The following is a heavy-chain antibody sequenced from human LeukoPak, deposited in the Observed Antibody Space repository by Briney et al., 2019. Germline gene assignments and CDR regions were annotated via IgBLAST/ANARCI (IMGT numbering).Heavy chain of an antibody. J-gene: IGHJ3*02. CDR2: INPSGDTT. D-gene: IGHD3-9*01. Sequence: ASVTVSCKASGYTFTSYYMHWVRQAPGQGLEWLGIINPSGDTTIYAQKLRGRVTMTSDMSTSTVYMELSSLRSEDTAVYYCARVKGILAFDIWGQGTLATVSS. CDR3: ARVKGILAFDI. V-gene: IGHV1-46*01. CDR1: GYTFTSYY.